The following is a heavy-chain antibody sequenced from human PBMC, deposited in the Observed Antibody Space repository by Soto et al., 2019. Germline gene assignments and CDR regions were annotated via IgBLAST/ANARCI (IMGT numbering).Heavy chain of an antibody. CDR3: AREITIFGAFDY. D-gene: IGHD3-3*01. CDR1: GGSISRGGYY. V-gene: IGHV4-31*03. J-gene: IGHJ4*02. CDR2: IYYSGST. Sequence: PSETLSLTCTVSGGSISRGGYYWSWIRQHPGKGLEWIGYIYYSGSTCYNPSLKSRVTISVDTSKNQFSLKLSSVTAADTAVYYCAREITIFGAFDYWGQGTLVTVSS.